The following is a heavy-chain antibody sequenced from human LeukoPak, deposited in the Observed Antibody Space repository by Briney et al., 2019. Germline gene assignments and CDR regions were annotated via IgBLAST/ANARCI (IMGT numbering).Heavy chain of an antibody. J-gene: IGHJ3*02. CDR1: GGTFDDYS. Sequence: PGGSLRLSCAASGGTFDDYSMHWVRQPPGKGLEWVSGISWNSGSIGYADSVKGRFTISRDNAKNSLYLQMNSLRAEDMALYYCAKEGYGDYVGAFDIWGQGTMVTVSS. V-gene: IGHV3-9*03. D-gene: IGHD4-17*01. CDR2: ISWNSGSI. CDR3: AKEGYGDYVGAFDI.